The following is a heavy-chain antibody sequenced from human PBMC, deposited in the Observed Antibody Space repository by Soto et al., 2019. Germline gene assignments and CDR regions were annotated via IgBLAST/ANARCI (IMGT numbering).Heavy chain of an antibody. V-gene: IGHV1-18*01. J-gene: IGHJ4*02. CDR2: ISAYNGNT. D-gene: IGHD3-9*01. CDR3: ARDLSYRYYDILRTLRFAY. CDR1: GYTFTSYG. Sequence: QVQLVQSGAEVKKPGASVKVSCKASGYTFTSYGISWVRQAPGQGLEWMGWISAYNGNTNYAQRLQGRVTMTTDTSTSTAYMELRSLRADDTAVYYCARDLSYRYYDILRTLRFAYWGQGTLVTVSS.